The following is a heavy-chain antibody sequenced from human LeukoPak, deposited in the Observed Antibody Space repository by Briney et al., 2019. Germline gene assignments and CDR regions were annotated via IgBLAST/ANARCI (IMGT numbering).Heavy chain of an antibody. Sequence: ASVKVSFKASGYTFTGYYMHWVRQAPGQGLEWMGRINPNSGGTNYAQKFQGRVTMTRDTSISTAYMELSRLRSDDTAVYYCARDLFSSPVVPAPWWFDPWGQGTLVTVSS. CDR2: INPNSGGT. D-gene: IGHD2-2*01. CDR3: ARDLFSSPVVPAPWWFDP. CDR1: GYTFTGYY. J-gene: IGHJ5*02. V-gene: IGHV1-2*06.